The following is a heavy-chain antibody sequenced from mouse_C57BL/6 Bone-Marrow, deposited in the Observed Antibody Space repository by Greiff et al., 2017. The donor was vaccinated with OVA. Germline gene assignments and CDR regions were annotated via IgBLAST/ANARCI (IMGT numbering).Heavy chain of an antibody. V-gene: IGHV5-12*01. D-gene: IGHD1-1*01. Sequence: EVQLVESGGGLVQPGGSLKLSCAASGFTFSDYYMYWVRQTPEKRLEWVAYISNGGGSTYYPDTVKGRFTISRDNAKNTLYLQMSRLKSEDTAMYYCARQGRDYYGSSSWWYFDVWGTGTTVTVSS. J-gene: IGHJ1*03. CDR1: GFTFSDYY. CDR3: ARQGRDYYGSSSWWYFDV. CDR2: ISNGGGST.